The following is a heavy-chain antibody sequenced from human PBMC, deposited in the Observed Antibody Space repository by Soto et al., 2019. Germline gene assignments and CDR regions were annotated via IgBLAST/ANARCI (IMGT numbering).Heavy chain of an antibody. D-gene: IGHD6-6*01. CDR3: ARDGPKVEARRSGYYYYGMDV. V-gene: IGHV3-30-3*01. CDR2: ISYDGSNK. Sequence: PWGSLRLSCAASGFTFSSYAMHWVRQAPGKGLEWVAVISYDGSNKYYADSVKGRFTISRDNSKNTLYLQMNSLRAEDTAVYYCARDGPKVEARRSGYYYYGMDVWGQGTTVTVSS. J-gene: IGHJ6*02. CDR1: GFTFSSYA.